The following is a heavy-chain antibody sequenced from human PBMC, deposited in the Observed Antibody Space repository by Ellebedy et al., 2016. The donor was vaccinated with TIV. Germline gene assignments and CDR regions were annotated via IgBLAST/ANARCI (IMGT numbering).Heavy chain of an antibody. CDR3: VKDKDSSSWYKKVGDY. D-gene: IGHD6-13*01. CDR1: GFTFSSYA. Sequence: GESLKISCAASGFTFSSYAMHWVRQAPGKGLEYVSAISSNGGSTYYADSVKGRFTISRDNSKNTLYLQMSSLRAEDTAVYYCVKDKDSSSWYKKVGDYWGQGTLVTVSS. CDR2: ISSNGGST. J-gene: IGHJ4*02. V-gene: IGHV3-64D*06.